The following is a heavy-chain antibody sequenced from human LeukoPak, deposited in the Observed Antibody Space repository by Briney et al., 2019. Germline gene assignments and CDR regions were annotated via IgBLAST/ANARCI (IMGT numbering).Heavy chain of an antibody. V-gene: IGHV1-69*13. CDR2: IIPIFGTA. CDR1: GGTFSSYA. D-gene: IGHD5-24*01. J-gene: IGHJ4*02. Sequence: SVKVSCKASGGTFSSYAISWVRQAPGQGLEWMGGIIPIFGTANYAQKFQGRVTITADESTSTAYMELSSLRSEDTAVYYCARDGYNLAYFDYWGQGTLVTVSS. CDR3: ARDGYNLAYFDY.